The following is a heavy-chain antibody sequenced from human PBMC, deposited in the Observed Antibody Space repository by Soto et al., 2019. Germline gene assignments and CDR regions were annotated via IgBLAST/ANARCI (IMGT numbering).Heavy chain of an antibody. CDR3: ASLPGIAARQQYGMDV. Sequence: PGGSLRLSCAASGFTFSSYAMHWVRQAPGKGLEWVAVISYDGSNKYYADSVKGRFTISRDNSKNTLYLQMNSLRAEDTAVYYCASLPGIAARQQYGMDVWGQGTTVTVSS. J-gene: IGHJ6*02. CDR2: ISYDGSNK. CDR1: GFTFSSYA. V-gene: IGHV3-30-3*01. D-gene: IGHD6-6*01.